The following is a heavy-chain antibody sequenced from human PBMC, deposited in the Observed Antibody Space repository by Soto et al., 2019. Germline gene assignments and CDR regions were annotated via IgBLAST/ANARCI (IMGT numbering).Heavy chain of an antibody. D-gene: IGHD3-10*01. CDR1: GFTFSNAW. CDR3: TTDLDPILSTMVRGAGDDAFDI. Sequence: GGSLRLSCAASGFTFSNAWMNWVRQAPGKGLEWVGRIKSKTDGGTTDYAAPVKGRFTISRDDSKNTLYLQMNSLKTEDTAVYYCTTDLDPILSTMVRGAGDDAFDIWGQGTMVTVSS. CDR2: IKSKTDGGTT. J-gene: IGHJ3*02. V-gene: IGHV3-15*07.